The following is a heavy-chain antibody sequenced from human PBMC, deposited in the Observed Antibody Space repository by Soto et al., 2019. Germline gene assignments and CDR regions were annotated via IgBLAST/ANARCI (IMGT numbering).Heavy chain of an antibody. CDR2: IYYSGST. J-gene: IGHJ6*02. Sequence: PSETLSLTCTVSGGSISSGDYYWSWIRQPPGKGLEWIGYIYYSGSTYYNPSLKSRVTISVDTSKNQFSLKLSSVTAADTAVYYCARVGTIFGVVIYGMDVWGQGTTVTVSS. V-gene: IGHV4-30-4*01. CDR1: GGSISSGDYY. CDR3: ARVGTIFGVVIYGMDV. D-gene: IGHD3-3*01.